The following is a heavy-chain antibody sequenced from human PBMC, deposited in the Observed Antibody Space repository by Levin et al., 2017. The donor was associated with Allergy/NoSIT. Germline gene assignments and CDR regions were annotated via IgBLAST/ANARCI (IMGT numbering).Heavy chain of an antibody. D-gene: IGHD5-18*01. Sequence: NTGGSLRLSCAVHGGSFSDNYWSWIRQPPGKGLEWIGESNHGGITNYNPSLKSRVTISVDTSKNQFSLKLSSVTAADTALYYCAAYNYGSLDYWGQGTLVTVSS. CDR2: SNHGGIT. CDR1: GGSFSDNY. CDR3: AAYNYGSLDY. V-gene: IGHV4-34*01. J-gene: IGHJ4*02.